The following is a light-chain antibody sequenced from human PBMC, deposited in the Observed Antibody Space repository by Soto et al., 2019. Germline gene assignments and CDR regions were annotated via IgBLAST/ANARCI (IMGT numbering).Light chain of an antibody. J-gene: IGKJ2*03. Sequence: DLPMTQSPSSLSASVGDSVTIICRASQSISAYLNWYQQKPGKVPKLLISVASNLQSGVPSRFSGSGSGTDFTLTISSLQIEDFATYYCQQSYNTPYSFGQGTKLDIK. CDR3: QQSYNTPYS. CDR1: QSISAY. CDR2: VAS. V-gene: IGKV1-39*01.